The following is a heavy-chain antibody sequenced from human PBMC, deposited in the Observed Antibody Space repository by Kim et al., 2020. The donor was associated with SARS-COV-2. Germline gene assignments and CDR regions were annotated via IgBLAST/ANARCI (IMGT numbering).Heavy chain of an antibody. Sequence: SETLSLTCSVSGGSISSYFWSWIRQPAGKGLEWIGRIHITGSDYNPSLKSRVILSLDTSKNQFSLTLNSVTAADTAVYYCARGPGHPVPLDYSGPATLV. J-gene: IGHJ4*02. D-gene: IGHD3-10*01. CDR3: ARGPGHPVPLDY. CDR1: GGSISSYF. CDR2: IHITGS. V-gene: IGHV4-4*07.